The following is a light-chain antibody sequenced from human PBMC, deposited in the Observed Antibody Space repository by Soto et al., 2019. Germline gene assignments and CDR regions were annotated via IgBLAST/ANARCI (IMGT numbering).Light chain of an antibody. V-gene: IGKV3-15*01. CDR1: QSVSSN. CDR2: GAS. Sequence: EMVMTQSPATLSLSPGERATLSCRASQSVSSNLAWYQQKPGQAPRLLIYGASTRATGIPARFSGSGSGTEFTLTISSLQSEDFALYYCQQDNNWPRTFGQGTKVEIK. CDR3: QQDNNWPRT. J-gene: IGKJ1*01.